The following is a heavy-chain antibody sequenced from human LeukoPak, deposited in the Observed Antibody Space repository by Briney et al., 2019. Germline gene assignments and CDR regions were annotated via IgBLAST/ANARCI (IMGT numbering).Heavy chain of an antibody. CDR3: ARDSESENEAFDI. CDR1: GGSISSGGYY. D-gene: IGHD3-10*01. V-gene: IGHV4-31*03. J-gene: IGHJ3*02. CDR2: ISHSGST. Sequence: PETLSLTCTVSGGSISSGGYYWSWIRQHPGKGLEWIGYISHSGSTYYNTSLQSRVIISVDTSKNQFSLKLSSVTAADTAIYYCARDSESENEAFDIWGQGTRVTVSP.